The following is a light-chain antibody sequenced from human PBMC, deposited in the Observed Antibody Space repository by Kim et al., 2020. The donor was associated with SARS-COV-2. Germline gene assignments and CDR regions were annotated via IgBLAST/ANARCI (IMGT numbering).Light chain of an antibody. CDR1: QSVNNN. J-gene: IGKJ2*01. V-gene: IGKV3D-15*01. CDR3: QQYNNWPLYT. Sequence: EILMTQSPATLSVSPGERATLSCRASQSVNNNLAWYQQKPGQAPRLLIYGASTRATGIPARFSGSGSGTEFTLTISSLQSEDFAVYYCQQYNNWPLYTFGQGTKLEI. CDR2: GAS.